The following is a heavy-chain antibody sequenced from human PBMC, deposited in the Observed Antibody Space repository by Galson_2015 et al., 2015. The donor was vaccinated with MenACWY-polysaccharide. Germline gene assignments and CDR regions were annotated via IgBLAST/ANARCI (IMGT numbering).Heavy chain of an antibody. J-gene: IGHJ4*02. Sequence: SVKVSCKASGYTFTSYAMHWVRQAPGQRLEWMGWINAGNGNTKYSQKFQGRVTITRDTSASTAYMELSSLRSEDTAVYYCARAIFTVTTQYYFDYWGQGTLVTVSS. D-gene: IGHD4-11*01. CDR2: INAGNGNT. CDR1: GYTFTSYA. CDR3: ARAIFTVTTQYYFDY. V-gene: IGHV1-3*01.